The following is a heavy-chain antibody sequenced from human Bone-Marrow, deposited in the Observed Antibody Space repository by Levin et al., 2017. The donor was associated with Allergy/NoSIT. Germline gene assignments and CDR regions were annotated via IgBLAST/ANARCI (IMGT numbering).Heavy chain of an antibody. CDR1: GGTFNSYA. CDR2: IIPPFGRI. J-gene: IGHJ4*02. Sequence: GASVKVSCKASGGTFNSYAFSWVRQAPGQGPEWMGGIIPPFGRINYAQKFQGRVTIIADESTKTVYMDLSRLTSEETAVYFCARWGGRATARSFWSGPFDFWGQGTLVTVSS. V-gene: IGHV1-69*13. CDR3: ARWGGRATARSFWSGPFDF. D-gene: IGHD3-3*01.